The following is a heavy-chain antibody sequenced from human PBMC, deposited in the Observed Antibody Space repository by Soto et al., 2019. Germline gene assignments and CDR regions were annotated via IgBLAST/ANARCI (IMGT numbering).Heavy chain of an antibody. CDR1: GFTFSSYG. Sequence: QVQLVESGGGVVQPGRSLRLSCAASGFTFSSYGMHWVRQAPGKGLEWVAVIWYDGSNKYYADSVKGRFTISRDNSKNTLYLQMNSLRAEDTAVYYCARPSVEWVTVPPFDYWGHGTLVTVSS. CDR2: IWYDGSNK. D-gene: IGHD3-3*01. V-gene: IGHV3-33*01. CDR3: ARPSVEWVTVPPFDY. J-gene: IGHJ4*01.